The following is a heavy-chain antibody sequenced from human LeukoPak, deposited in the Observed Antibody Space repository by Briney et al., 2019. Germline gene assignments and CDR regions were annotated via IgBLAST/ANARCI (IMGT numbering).Heavy chain of an antibody. CDR1: GYTFTSYD. CDR2: MNPNSGNT. J-gene: IGHJ5*02. CDR3: ARAPSIPDILTGSLDP. D-gene: IGHD3-9*01. V-gene: IGHV1-8*01. Sequence: ASVTVSCTASGYTFTSYDINWVRQATGQGLEWMGWMNPNSGNTGYAQKFQGRVTMTRNASISTAYMELSSLRSDDTAVYYCARAPSIPDILTGSLDPWGQGTLVTVSS.